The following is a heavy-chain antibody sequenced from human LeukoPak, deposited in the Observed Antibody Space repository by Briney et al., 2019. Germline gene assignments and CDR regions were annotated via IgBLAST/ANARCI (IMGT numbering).Heavy chain of an antibody. CDR1: RFTFGDYA. Sequence: GGSLRLSCTASRFTFGDYAMSWVRQAPGKVLEWIGFISNKGFGGTTEYAASVKGRFIISRDDSKNIAYLQMNSLKTEDTAVYFCTREPNYDFWSAPGAFDIWGQGTMVTVSS. CDR2: ISNKGFGGTT. CDR3: TREPNYDFWSAPGAFDI. J-gene: IGHJ3*02. V-gene: IGHV3-49*04. D-gene: IGHD3-3*01.